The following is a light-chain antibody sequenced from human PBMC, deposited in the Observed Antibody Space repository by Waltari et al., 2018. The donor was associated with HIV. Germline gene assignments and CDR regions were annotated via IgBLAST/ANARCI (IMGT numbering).Light chain of an antibody. Sequence: SSELTQDPAVSVALGQTVRITCQGDSLKSYYAPNGYQQKPGQAPVLFIYGKNNRPSGIPDRFSGSSSGNTASLTITGAQAEDEADYYCNSRDSSAKHHWVFGGGTKLTVL. CDR3: NSRDSSAKHHWV. J-gene: IGLJ3*02. CDR2: GKN. V-gene: IGLV3-19*01. CDR1: SLKSYY.